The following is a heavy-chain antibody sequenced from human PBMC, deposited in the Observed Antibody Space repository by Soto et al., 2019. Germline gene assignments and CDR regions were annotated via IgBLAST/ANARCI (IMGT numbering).Heavy chain of an antibody. CDR3: TRDGRIAARAGGFDY. D-gene: IGHD6-6*01. J-gene: IGHJ4*02. CDR1: GFTFSDYY. CDR2: ISSSSSYT. Sequence: GGSLRLSCAASGFTFSDYYMSWIRQAPGKGLEWVSYISSSSSYTNYADSVKGRFTISRDNAKNSLYLQMNSLRAEDTAVYYCTRDGRIAARAGGFDYWGQGTLVTVSS. V-gene: IGHV3-11*06.